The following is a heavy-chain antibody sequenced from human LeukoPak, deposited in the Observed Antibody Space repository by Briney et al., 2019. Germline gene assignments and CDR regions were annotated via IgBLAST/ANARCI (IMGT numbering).Heavy chain of an antibody. J-gene: IGHJ4*02. Sequence: GGSLRLSCAASGFTFSSYSMNWVRQAPGEGLEWVSSISSSSSYIYYADSVKGRFTISRDNAKNSLYLQMNSLRAEDTAVYYCARENKGPAAVDYWGQGTLVTVSS. CDR3: ARENKGPAAVDY. V-gene: IGHV3-21*01. D-gene: IGHD2-2*01. CDR1: GFTFSSYS. CDR2: ISSSSSYI.